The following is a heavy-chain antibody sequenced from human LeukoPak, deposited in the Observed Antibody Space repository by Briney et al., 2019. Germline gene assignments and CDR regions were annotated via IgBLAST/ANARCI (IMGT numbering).Heavy chain of an antibody. Sequence: GGSLRLSCAASGSTFSSYSMNWVRQAPGKGPEWVSYISSSSSTIYYADSVKGRFTISRDNAKNSLYLQMNSLRAEDTAVYYCARFGEKAFDIWGQGTMVTVSS. CDR3: ARFGEKAFDI. D-gene: IGHD3-10*01. CDR2: ISSSSSTI. V-gene: IGHV3-48*01. J-gene: IGHJ3*02. CDR1: GSTFSSYS.